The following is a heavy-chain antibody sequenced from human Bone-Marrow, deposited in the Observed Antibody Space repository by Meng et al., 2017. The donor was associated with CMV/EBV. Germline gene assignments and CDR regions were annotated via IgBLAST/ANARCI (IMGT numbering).Heavy chain of an antibody. Sequence: GESLKISCAASGFTFSSYAMSRVRQAPGKGLEWVSAISGSGGSTYYADSVKGRFTVSRDNSNNTLYLQMNDLRAEDTALYYCARGDQLLGRGGFWGQGTLVTVSS. J-gene: IGHJ4*02. CDR3: ARGDQLLGRGGF. CDR2: ISGSGGST. CDR1: GFTFSSYA. V-gene: IGHV3-23*01. D-gene: IGHD2-2*01.